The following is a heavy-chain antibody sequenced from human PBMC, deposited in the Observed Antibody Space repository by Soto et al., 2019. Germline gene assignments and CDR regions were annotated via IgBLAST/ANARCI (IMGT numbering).Heavy chain of an antibody. D-gene: IGHD2-15*01. CDR1: GFTFSSNA. Sequence: EVQLLESGGGLVQPGGSLRLSCAASGFTFSSNAMSWVRQAPGKGLEWVSAISGSGGSTFYADSVKGRFTISRDNSKNTLYLHMNSLRAEDTAVYYCAKDGRGGTWDYWGQGTLVTVSS. CDR3: AKDGRGGTWDY. J-gene: IGHJ4*02. CDR2: ISGSGGST. V-gene: IGHV3-23*01.